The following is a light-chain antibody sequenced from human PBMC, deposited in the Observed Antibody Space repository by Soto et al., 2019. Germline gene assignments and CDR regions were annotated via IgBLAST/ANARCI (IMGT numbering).Light chain of an antibody. J-gene: IGKJ2*01. CDR3: QQYGTPPYT. Sequence: EIALTQSPGTLSLSPGERATLSCRASQSVSSTYLAWYQQKPGQAPRLLIYGASNRATGIPDRFSGSGSGTDFTLTISRLEPEDFAVYYCQQYGTPPYTFGQGTKLEIK. V-gene: IGKV3-20*01. CDR1: QSVSSTY. CDR2: GAS.